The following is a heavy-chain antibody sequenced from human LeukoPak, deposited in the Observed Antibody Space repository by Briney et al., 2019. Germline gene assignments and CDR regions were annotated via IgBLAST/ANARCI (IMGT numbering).Heavy chain of an antibody. J-gene: IGHJ4*02. Sequence: LGGSLRLSCAASGFTFSSYGMHWVRQAPGKGLEWVAVISYDGSNKYYADSVKGRFTISRDNSKNTLYLQMNSLRAEDTAVYYCAKEGPEMATMAFDYWGQGTLVTVSS. CDR2: ISYDGSNK. CDR3: AKEGPEMATMAFDY. D-gene: IGHD5-24*01. CDR1: GFTFSSYG. V-gene: IGHV3-30*18.